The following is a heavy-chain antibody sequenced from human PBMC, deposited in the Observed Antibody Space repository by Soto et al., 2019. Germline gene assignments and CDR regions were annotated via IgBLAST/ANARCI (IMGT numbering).Heavy chain of an antibody. CDR1: GFTFSSYS. D-gene: IGHD4-17*01. Sequence: EVQLVESGGGLVKPGGSLRLSCAASGFTFSSYSMNWVRQAPGKGLDWVSSISSSSTHIYYRESVKGRFTISRDNAKNSLYLQMNSLRAEDTAVYYCASAATYGDYEGGDYFDYWGQGTLVTVSS. CDR2: ISSSSTHI. V-gene: IGHV3-21*01. CDR3: ASAATYGDYEGGDYFDY. J-gene: IGHJ4*02.